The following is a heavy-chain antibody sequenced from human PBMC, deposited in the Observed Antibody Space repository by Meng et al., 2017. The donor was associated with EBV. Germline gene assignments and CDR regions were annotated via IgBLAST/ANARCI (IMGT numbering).Heavy chain of an antibody. V-gene: IGHV3-30-3*01. J-gene: IGHJ4*02. CDR2: ISYDGSNK. Sequence: QWQLGESGGGLVQPGRSLRLSCAGSGFTFSSYAMHWVRQAPGKGLEWVAVISYDGSNKYYADSVKGRFTISRDNSKNTLYLQMNSLRAEDTAVYYCARDPDSSGWYYFDYWGQGTLVTVSS. CDR3: ARDPDSSGWYYFDY. D-gene: IGHD6-19*01. CDR1: GFTFSSYA.